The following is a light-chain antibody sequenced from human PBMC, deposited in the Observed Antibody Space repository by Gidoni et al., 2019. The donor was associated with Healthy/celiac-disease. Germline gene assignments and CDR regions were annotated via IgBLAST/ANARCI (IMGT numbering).Light chain of an antibody. J-gene: IGKJ3*01. Sequence: DIQMTQSPSSLSASVGDRVTITCRASQSISSYLNWYQQKPGKAPKLLIYAASSLQSGVPSRCCGSGSWTDFTLTISSLQPEDFATYYCQQSYSTPFTFGPGTKVDIK. V-gene: IGKV1-39*01. CDR2: AAS. CDR3: QQSYSTPFT. CDR1: QSISSY.